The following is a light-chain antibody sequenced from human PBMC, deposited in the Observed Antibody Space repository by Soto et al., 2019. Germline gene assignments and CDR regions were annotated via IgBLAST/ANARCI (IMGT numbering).Light chain of an antibody. CDR2: GAS. V-gene: IGKV3-20*01. Sequence: EIVLTQSPGTLSLSPGERATLSCRASQSVSSTYLAWYQQKPGQAPRLLICGASSRATGIPDRFSGSASGTDFTLTINRLEPEDFAIYYCQQYGDSRTFGQGTKLEIK. CDR1: QSVSSTY. CDR3: QQYGDSRT. J-gene: IGKJ2*01.